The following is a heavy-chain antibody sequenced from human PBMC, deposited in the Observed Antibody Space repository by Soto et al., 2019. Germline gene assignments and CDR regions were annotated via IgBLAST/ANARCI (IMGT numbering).Heavy chain of an antibody. J-gene: IGHJ4*02. V-gene: IGHV3-23*01. CDR3: AKDIVLVAATGPDY. Sequence: EVQLLESGGGLVQPGGSLRLSCAASGFTFISYAMSWVRQAPGNGLEWVSSISGSGDTTYYADSLKGRFTISRDNSKNTLYLQMNSLRTEDTATYYCAKDIVLVAATGPDYWGQGTLVTVSS. D-gene: IGHD2-15*01. CDR2: ISGSGDTT. CDR1: GFTFISYA.